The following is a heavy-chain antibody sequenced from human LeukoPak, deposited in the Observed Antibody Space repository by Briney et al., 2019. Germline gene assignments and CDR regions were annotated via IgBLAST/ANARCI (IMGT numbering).Heavy chain of an antibody. D-gene: IGHD5/OR15-5a*01. V-gene: IGHV3-7*05. Sequence: GGSLRLSCADSGFTFSNYRMTWVPQAPGRGLEWLANINQDGSAKNSVDSVKGRLTISRDNAKNSLYLQVNSLRGEDTAVYFCPRDSVYNQLDYWGQGTLATISS. CDR3: PRDSVYNQLDY. CDR1: GFTFSNYR. J-gene: IGHJ4*02. CDR2: INQDGSAK.